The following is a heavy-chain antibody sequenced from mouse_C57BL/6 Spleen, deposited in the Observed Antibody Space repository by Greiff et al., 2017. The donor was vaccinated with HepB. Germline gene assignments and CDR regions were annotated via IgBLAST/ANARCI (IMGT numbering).Heavy chain of an antibody. J-gene: IGHJ2*01. CDR3: ARHGTGTGSFDY. D-gene: IGHD4-1*01. CDR2: ISNGGGST. CDR1: GFTFSDYY. Sequence: EAQVVESGGGLVQPGGSLKLSCAASGFTFSDYYMYWVRQTPEKRLEWVAYISNGGGSTYYPDTVKGRFTISRDNAKNTLYLQMSRLKSEDTAMYYCARHGTGTGSFDYWGQGTTLTVSS. V-gene: IGHV5-12*01.